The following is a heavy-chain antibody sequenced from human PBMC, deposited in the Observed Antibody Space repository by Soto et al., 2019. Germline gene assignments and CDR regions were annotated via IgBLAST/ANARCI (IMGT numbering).Heavy chain of an antibody. Sequence: VQLQESGPGLVKASETVSLTCTVSGGSISSYYWTWIRQPAGKGLEWIGRISTSGTTNYNPSLKSRVTMSVDTSKNQFSLKLSSVTAANTAVYYCARDRTVRGDWFDPWGQGTLVTVSS. CDR3: ARDRTVRGDWFDP. D-gene: IGHD3-10*01. CDR2: ISTSGTT. V-gene: IGHV4-4*07. CDR1: GGSISSYY. J-gene: IGHJ5*02.